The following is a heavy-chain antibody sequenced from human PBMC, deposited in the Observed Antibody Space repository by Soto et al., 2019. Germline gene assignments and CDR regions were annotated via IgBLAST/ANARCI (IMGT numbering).Heavy chain of an antibody. J-gene: IGHJ6*02. D-gene: IGHD3-3*01. CDR1: GYTFTSYY. CDR2: INPSGGST. CDR3: AGPARFLEWLSPRRPKHYYYYGMDV. V-gene: IGHV1-46*01. Sequence: ASVKVCCKASGYTFTSYYMHWVRQAPGQGLEWMGIINPSGGSTSYAQKFQGRVTMTRDTSTSTVYMELSSLRSEDTAVYYCAGPARFLEWLSPRRPKHYYYYGMDVWGQGTTVTVSS.